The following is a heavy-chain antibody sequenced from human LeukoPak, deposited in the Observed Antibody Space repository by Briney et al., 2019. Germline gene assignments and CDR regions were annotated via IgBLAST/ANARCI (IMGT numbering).Heavy chain of an antibody. CDR1: GGSISSFY. CDR3: AAMGGAYLARFDY. V-gene: IGHV4-59*01. Sequence: SETLSLTCTVSGGSISSFYWSWIRQPPGKGLEWIAYIFYSGSTNYNPSLKSRVTISVDTSKNQFSLNLTSVSAADTAVYYCAAMGGAYLARFDYWGQGTPVTVSS. D-gene: IGHD2-21*01. CDR2: IFYSGST. J-gene: IGHJ4*02.